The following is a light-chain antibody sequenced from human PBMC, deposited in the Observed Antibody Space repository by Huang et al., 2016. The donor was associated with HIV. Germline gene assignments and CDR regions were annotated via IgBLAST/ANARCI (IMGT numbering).Light chain of an antibody. Sequence: EIVLTQSPGTLSLSPGERATLSCRASRSVSSSYLAWYQQKPGQAPRRLIYGASSRATGIPDRFSGSGSGTDFTLTISRLEPEDFAVYYCQQYGSSPSFGGGTKVEIK. V-gene: IGKV3-20*01. CDR3: QQYGSSPS. CDR1: RSVSSSY. J-gene: IGKJ4*01. CDR2: GAS.